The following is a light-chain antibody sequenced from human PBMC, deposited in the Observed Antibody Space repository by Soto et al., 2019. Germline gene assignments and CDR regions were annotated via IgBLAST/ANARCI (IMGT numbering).Light chain of an antibody. CDR1: QSVRDN. CDR3: PHYDSWPPL. V-gene: IGKV3-15*01. J-gene: IGKJ3*01. Sequence: EIVMTQSPATLSVSPGERATLSCRASQSVRDNLAWYQQKPGQAPRLLIYGASTRATGIPARFSGSGSGTEFTLTISSLRSEDFAVYFCPHYDSWPPLFGPGTKVDLK. CDR2: GAS.